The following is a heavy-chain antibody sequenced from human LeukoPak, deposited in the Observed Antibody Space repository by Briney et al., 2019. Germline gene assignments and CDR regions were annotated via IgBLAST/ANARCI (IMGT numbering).Heavy chain of an antibody. Sequence: GGSLRLSCAASGFTFSTYGMHWVRQAPGKGLEWVAVISFDRSNKFYADSVKGRFTISRDNSKNTLYLQMNSLRPEDTALYYCAKGGGTGYSSSWYSNWGQGTLVTVSS. V-gene: IGHV3-30*18. CDR1: GFTFSTYG. D-gene: IGHD6-13*01. CDR2: ISFDRSNK. CDR3: AKGGGTGYSSSWYSN. J-gene: IGHJ4*02.